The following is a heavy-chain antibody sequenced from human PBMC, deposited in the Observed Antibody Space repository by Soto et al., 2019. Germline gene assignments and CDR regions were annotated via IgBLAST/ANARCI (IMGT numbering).Heavy chain of an antibody. J-gene: IGHJ6*02. CDR3: AGSSIITIFGVVINPTTYYYYYGMDV. CDR1: GGTFSSYA. CDR2: IIPIFGTA. Sequence: VKVSCKASGGTFSSYAISWVRQAPGQGLEWMGGIIPIFGTANYAQKFQGRVTITADESTSTAYMELSSLRSEDTAVYYCAGSSIITIFGVVINPTTYYYYYGMDVWGQGTTVTVSS. V-gene: IGHV1-69*13. D-gene: IGHD3-3*01.